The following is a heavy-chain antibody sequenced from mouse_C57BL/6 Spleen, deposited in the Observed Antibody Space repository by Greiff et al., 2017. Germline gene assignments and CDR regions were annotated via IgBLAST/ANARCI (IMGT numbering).Heavy chain of an antibody. D-gene: IGHD1-1*01. CDR3: ANQFITTGGWYFDV. Sequence: VKVVESGPGLVAPSQSLSITCTVSGFSLTSYGVSWVRQPPGKGLEWLGVIWGDGSTNYHSALISRLSISKDNSKSQVFLKLNSLQTDDTATYYCANQFITTGGWYFDVWGTGTTVTVSS. V-gene: IGHV2-3*01. CDR1: GFSLTSYG. CDR2: IWGDGST. J-gene: IGHJ1*03.